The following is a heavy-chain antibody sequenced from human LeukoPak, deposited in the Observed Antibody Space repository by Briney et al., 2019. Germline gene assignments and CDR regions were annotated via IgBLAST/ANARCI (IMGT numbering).Heavy chain of an antibody. V-gene: IGHV3-30*18. CDR1: GFAFSDFA. CDR3: AKDLSIMITFGGVIVPPDY. Sequence: PGGSLRLSCAASGFAFSDFAMHWVRQAPGKGLEWVAFIACDGSNKFYADSVKGRFTISKDNSKNTLYLQMNSLRAEDTAVYYCAKDLSIMITFGGVIVPPDYWGQGTLVTVSS. J-gene: IGHJ4*02. D-gene: IGHD3-16*02. CDR2: IACDGSNK.